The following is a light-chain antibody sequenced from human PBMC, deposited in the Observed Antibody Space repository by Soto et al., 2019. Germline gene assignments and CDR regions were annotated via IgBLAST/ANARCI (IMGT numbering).Light chain of an antibody. CDR1: SSNIGAGYD. CDR2: ANN. CDR3: QSYDNSLSAWV. Sequence: QLVLTQPPSVSGAPGQRVTISCTGSSSNIGAGYDVHWYQQLPGTAPKLFIYANNNRPSGVPDRFSGSKSDTSASLAVTGLRAEDEADYYCQSYDNSLSAWVFGGGTKLTVL. J-gene: IGLJ3*02. V-gene: IGLV1-40*01.